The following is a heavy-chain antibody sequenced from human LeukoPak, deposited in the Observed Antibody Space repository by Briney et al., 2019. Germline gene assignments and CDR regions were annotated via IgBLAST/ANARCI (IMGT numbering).Heavy chain of an antibody. J-gene: IGHJ4*02. CDR2: IYTSGNT. V-gene: IGHV4-4*07. D-gene: IGHD6-19*01. CDR1: GGSISGYY. CDR3: ARIESSGWYRVY. Sequence: PSETLSLTCTVSGGSISGYYWSWIRQPAGKGLEWIGRIYTSGNTNYNPSLKSRLTMSVDTSKNQFSLKLSSVSAADTAVYYCARIESSGWYRVYWGQGILVTVSS.